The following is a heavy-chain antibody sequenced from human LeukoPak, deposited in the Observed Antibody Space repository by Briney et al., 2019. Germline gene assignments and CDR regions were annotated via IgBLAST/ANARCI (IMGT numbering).Heavy chain of an antibody. CDR2: ISSSSSYI. CDR3: ARDRWAAGKPLVTGANWFDP. Sequence: GGSLRLSCAASGFTFSSYSMNWVRQAPGKGLEWVSSISSSSSYIYYADSVKGRFTISRDNAKNSLYLQMNSLRAEDTAVYYCARDRWAAGKPLVTGANWFDPWGQGTLVTVSS. D-gene: IGHD6-13*01. V-gene: IGHV3-21*01. CDR1: GFTFSSYS. J-gene: IGHJ5*02.